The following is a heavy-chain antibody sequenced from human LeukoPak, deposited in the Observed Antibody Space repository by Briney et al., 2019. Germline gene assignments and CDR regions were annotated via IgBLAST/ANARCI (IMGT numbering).Heavy chain of an antibody. CDR3: ARDSSGDYAVDY. D-gene: IGHD4-17*01. J-gene: IGHJ4*02. Sequence: GGSLRLSCAASGFTFSSYAMHWVRQAPGKGLEWVAVISYDGSNKYYADSVKGRFTISRDNSRNTLYLQMNSLRAEDTAVYYCARDSSGDYAVDYWGQGTLVSVSS. CDR1: GFTFSSYA. CDR2: ISYDGSNK. V-gene: IGHV3-30*04.